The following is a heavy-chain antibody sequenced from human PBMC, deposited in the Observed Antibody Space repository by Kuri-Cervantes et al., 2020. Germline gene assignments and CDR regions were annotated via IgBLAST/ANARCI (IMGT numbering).Heavy chain of an antibody. CDR1: GGSISSSSYY. V-gene: IGHV4-39*07. D-gene: IGHD3-9*01. CDR3: ARVRSILTGYYQYNWFDP. Sequence: ESLKISCTVSGGSISSSSYYWGWIRQPPGKGLEWIGSIYYSGSTYYNPSLKSRVTISVDTSKNQFSLKLSSVTAADTAVYYCARVRSILTGYYQYNWFDPWGQGTLVTVSS. CDR2: IYYSGST. J-gene: IGHJ5*02.